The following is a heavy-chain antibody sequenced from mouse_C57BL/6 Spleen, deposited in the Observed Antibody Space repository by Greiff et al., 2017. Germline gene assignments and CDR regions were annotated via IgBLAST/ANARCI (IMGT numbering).Heavy chain of an antibody. CDR1: GYAFSSSW. CDR2: IYPGDGDT. Sequence: VQLQESGPELVKPGASVKISCKASGYAFSSSWMNWVKQRPGKGLEWIGRIYPGDGDTNYNGKFKGKATLTADKSSSTAYMQLSSLTSEDSAVYFCANFRGYFDYWGQGTTLTVSS. CDR3: ANFRGYFDY. V-gene: IGHV1-82*01. J-gene: IGHJ2*01. D-gene: IGHD3-1*01.